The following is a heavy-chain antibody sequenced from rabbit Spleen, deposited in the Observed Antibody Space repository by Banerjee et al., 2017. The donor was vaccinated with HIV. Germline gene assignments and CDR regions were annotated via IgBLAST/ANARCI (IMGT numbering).Heavy chain of an antibody. Sequence: QSLEESGGDLVKPEGSLTLTCTASGFSFSYSYWMWWVRQAPGKGLEWISCIAGSSSGFTYSATWAKGRFTISKTSSTTVTLQMTSLTVADTATYFCARDTGSSFSSYGMDLWGPGTLVTVS. V-gene: IGHV1S40*01. D-gene: IGHD8-1*01. CDR1: GFSFSYSYW. CDR2: IAGSSSGFT. J-gene: IGHJ6*01. CDR3: ARDTGSSFSSYGMDL.